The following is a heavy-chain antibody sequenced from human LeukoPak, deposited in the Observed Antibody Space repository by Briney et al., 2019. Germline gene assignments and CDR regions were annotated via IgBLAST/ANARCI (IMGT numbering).Heavy chain of an antibody. D-gene: IGHD6-13*01. Sequence: SETLSLTCAVYGGSFSGYYWSWIRQPPGKGLEWIGEINHSGSTNNNPSLKSRVTISVDTSKNQFSLKLSSVTAADTAVYYCARGAVSGSSWRKLDYWGQGTLVTVSS. CDR3: ARGAVSGSSWRKLDY. CDR1: GGSFSGYY. J-gene: IGHJ4*02. CDR2: INHSGST. V-gene: IGHV4-34*01.